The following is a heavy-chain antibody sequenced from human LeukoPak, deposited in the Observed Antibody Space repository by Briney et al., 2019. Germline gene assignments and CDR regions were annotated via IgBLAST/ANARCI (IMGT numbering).Heavy chain of an antibody. CDR1: GGSISSYY. CDR2: IYYSGST. J-gene: IGHJ4*02. CDR3: ARRYSNGWYFDY. D-gene: IGHD6-19*01. Sequence: SETLSLTCTVSGGSISSYYWSWIRQPPGKGLEWIGTIYYSGSTYYNPSLKSRVTISVDTSKNLFSLNLTSVTAADTAVYYCARRYSNGWYFDYWGQGTLVTVSS. V-gene: IGHV4-39*01.